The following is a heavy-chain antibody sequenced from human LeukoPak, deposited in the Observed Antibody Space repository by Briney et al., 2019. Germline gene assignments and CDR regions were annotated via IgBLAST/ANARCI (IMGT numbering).Heavy chain of an antibody. D-gene: IGHD3-22*01. CDR1: GFTFSYYP. CDR2: MSHDGSSE. V-gene: IGHV3-30-3*01. J-gene: IGHJ4*02. Sequence: GGSLTLSCAASGFTFSYYPMHWVRQAPGKGLECVAVMSHDGSSEYYADSVKGRFTISRDNSEKTLYLHMNSLRVEDTAVYYCAREGYYAFDYWGQGTLVTVSS. CDR3: AREGYYAFDY.